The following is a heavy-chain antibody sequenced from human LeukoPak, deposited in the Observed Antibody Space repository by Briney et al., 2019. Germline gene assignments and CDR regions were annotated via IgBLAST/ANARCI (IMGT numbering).Heavy chain of an antibody. CDR1: GFTFSSYA. J-gene: IGHJ4*02. CDR3: AKDLRNCGGDCYHDY. D-gene: IGHD2-21*02. Sequence: GGSLRLSCAASGFTFSSYAMSWVRQAPGKGLEWVSAISGSGGSTYYADSEKGRFTISRDNSKNTLYLQMNSLRAEDTAVYYCAKDLRNCGGDCYHDYWGQGTLVTVSS. V-gene: IGHV3-23*01. CDR2: ISGSGGST.